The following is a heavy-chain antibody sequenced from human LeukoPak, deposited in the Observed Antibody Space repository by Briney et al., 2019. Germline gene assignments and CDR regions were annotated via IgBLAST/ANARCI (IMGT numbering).Heavy chain of an antibody. Sequence: SETLSLTCVVSGGSISSGGYSWSWIRQPPGKGLKWIGYIYHSESTNYNPSLKSRVTISEDRSKNQFSLKLTSVTAADTAVYYCARGDSRPDYWGQGIQVTVSS. J-gene: IGHJ4*02. V-gene: IGHV4-30-2*01. CDR3: ARGDSRPDY. D-gene: IGHD5-18*01. CDR2: IYHSEST. CDR1: GGSISSGGYS.